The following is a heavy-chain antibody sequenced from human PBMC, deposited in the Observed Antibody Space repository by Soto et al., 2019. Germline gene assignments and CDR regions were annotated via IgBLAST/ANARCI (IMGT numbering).Heavy chain of an antibody. Sequence: QVQLVQSGAEVKKPGSSVKVSCKASGGTFSSYAISWVRQAPGQGLEWMGGIIPIFGTANYAKKFQGRVTITADESTSTAYMERSSLRSEDTAVYYCARRYSSSWYYFDYWGQGTLVTVSS. CDR1: GGTFSSYA. V-gene: IGHV1-69*01. D-gene: IGHD6-13*01. CDR3: ARRYSSSWYYFDY. J-gene: IGHJ4*02. CDR2: IIPIFGTA.